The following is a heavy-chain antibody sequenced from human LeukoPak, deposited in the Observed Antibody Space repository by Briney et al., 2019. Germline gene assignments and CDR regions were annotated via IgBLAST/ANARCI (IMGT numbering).Heavy chain of an antibody. D-gene: IGHD4/OR15-4a*01. CDR1: GYTFTSYD. V-gene: IGHV1-8*01. Sequence: AASVKVSCKASGYTFTSYDINWVRRATGQGLEWMGWMNPNSGNTGYAQKFQGRVTMTRNTSISTAYMELSSLRSEDTAVYYCARGLANPWNFDYWGQGTLVTVSS. CDR3: ARGLANPWNFDY. CDR2: MNPNSGNT. J-gene: IGHJ4*02.